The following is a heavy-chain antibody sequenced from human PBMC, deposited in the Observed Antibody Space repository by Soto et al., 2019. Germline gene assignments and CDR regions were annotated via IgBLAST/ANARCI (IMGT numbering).Heavy chain of an antibody. J-gene: IGHJ4*02. CDR2: FDPEDGET. D-gene: IGHD6-19*01. CDR3: ATDIAVAGSAIDY. Sequence: SLNRSCKASGGSFSSDAISWVRQAPGKGLEWMGGFDPEDGETIYAQKFQGRVTMTEDTSTDTAYMELSSLRSEDTAVYYSATDIAVAGSAIDYWGQGTLVSVSS. V-gene: IGHV1-24*01. CDR1: GGSFSSDA.